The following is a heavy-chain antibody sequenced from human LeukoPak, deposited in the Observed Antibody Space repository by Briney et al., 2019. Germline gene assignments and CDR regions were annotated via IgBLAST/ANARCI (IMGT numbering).Heavy chain of an antibody. CDR3: ARDPLEGATYFDY. V-gene: IGHV3-48*01. Sequence: GGSLRLSCAASGFTFSSYSMNWVRQAPGKGLEWVSYISSSSTIYYADSVKGRFTISRDNAKNSLYLQMNSLRAEDTAVYYCARDPLEGATYFDYWGQGTLVTVSS. D-gene: IGHD1-26*01. CDR2: ISSSSTI. J-gene: IGHJ4*02. CDR1: GFTFSSYS.